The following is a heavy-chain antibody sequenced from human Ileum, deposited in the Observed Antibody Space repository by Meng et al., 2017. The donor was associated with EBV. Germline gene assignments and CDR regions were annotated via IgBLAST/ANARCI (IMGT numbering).Heavy chain of an antibody. CDR2: IYYRGNT. CDR1: GGSISTGNFY. D-gene: IGHD4-17*01. CDR3: ASAYDYGDYEAFAY. V-gene: IGHV4-39*07. J-gene: IGHJ4*02. Sequence: ELQESGPGLVKPSETLSLTCTVSGGSISTGNFYWGWIRQSPGKALECIGTIYYRGNTFYNPSLKSRLTISIDTSKNEFSLTLRSVTAADTALYYCASAYDYGDYEAFAYWGPGSLVTVSS.